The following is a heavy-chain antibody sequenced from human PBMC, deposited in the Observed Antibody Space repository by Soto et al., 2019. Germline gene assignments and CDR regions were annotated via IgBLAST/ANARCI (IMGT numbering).Heavy chain of an antibody. Sequence: QVQLVQSGAEVKKPGASVKVSCKASGYTFTSYGISWVRQAPGQGLEWMGWISAYNGNTNYAQKLQGRVTITTDTSTSTAYMELRILIADDSAVYYCARDLGQQLVDYWGQGTLVTVSS. CDR2: ISAYNGNT. J-gene: IGHJ4*02. CDR1: GYTFTSYG. D-gene: IGHD6-13*01. V-gene: IGHV1-18*01. CDR3: ARDLGQQLVDY.